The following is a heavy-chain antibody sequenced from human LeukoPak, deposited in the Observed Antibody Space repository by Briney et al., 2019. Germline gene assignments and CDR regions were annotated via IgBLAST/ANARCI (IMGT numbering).Heavy chain of an antibody. Sequence: PSETLSLTCAVSGGSISSSNWWSWVRQPPGKGLEWIGEIYHSGSTNYNPSLKSRVTISVDKSKNQFSLKLSSVTAADTAVYYCAKTPSGRRRGHTDYWGQGTLVTVSS. CDR2: IYHSGST. J-gene: IGHJ4*02. CDR1: GGSISSSNW. V-gene: IGHV4-4*02. D-gene: IGHD2-15*01. CDR3: AKTPSGRRRGHTDY.